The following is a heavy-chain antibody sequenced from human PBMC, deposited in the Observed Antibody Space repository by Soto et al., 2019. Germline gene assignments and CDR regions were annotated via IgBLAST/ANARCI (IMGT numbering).Heavy chain of an antibody. J-gene: IGHJ6*02. Sequence: ASVKVSCKASGYTFTSYGISWVRQAPGQGLEWMGWISAYNGNTNYAQKLQGRVTMTTDTSTSTAYMELRSLRSDDTAVYYCARDRGGIGQHCSGGSCSRRNYYYYGMDVWGQGTTVTVSS. CDR2: ISAYNGNT. CDR3: ARDRGGIGQHCSGGSCSRRNYYYYGMDV. D-gene: IGHD2-15*01. V-gene: IGHV1-18*01. CDR1: GYTFTSYG.